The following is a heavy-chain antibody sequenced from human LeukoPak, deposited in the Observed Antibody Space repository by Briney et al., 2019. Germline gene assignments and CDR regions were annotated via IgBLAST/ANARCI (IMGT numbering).Heavy chain of an antibody. J-gene: IGHJ4*02. CDR2: IYHSWST. V-gene: IGHV4-4*02. CDR3: ARSSTRSGLDFDY. D-gene: IGHD3-10*01. CDR1: GCSFSSNNW. Sequence: PSGTLSLTCAVSGCSFSSNNWWSGGRPPPGEGVGWGGVIYHSWSTNYNPSLKSRVTISVDKSKNQLSLKVSSVTAADTAVYYCARSSTRSGLDFDYWGQGTLVTVSS.